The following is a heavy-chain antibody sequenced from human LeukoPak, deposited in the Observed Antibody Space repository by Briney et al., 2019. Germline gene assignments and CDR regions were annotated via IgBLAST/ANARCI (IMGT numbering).Heavy chain of an antibody. CDR1: GFSLNTDGVG. CDR2: IYWNDDT. J-gene: IGHJ4*01. Sequence: SGPTLVKPTETLTLTCTFSGFSLNTDGVGVGWIRQPPGKALEWLAMIYWNDDTRYSPSVENRIGVTKDTSKNDVVLTLTNMGPLDTATYFCAHRSGYSYYIEGSGSHYVPDVLDHWGHGILVTVSS. CDR3: AHRSGYSYYIEGSGSHYVPDVLDH. V-gene: IGHV2-5*01. D-gene: IGHD3-22*01.